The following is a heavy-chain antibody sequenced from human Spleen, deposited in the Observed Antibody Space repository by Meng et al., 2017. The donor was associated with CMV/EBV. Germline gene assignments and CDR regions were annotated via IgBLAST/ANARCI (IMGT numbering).Heavy chain of an antibody. J-gene: IGHJ4*02. CDR2: VSPYNTKT. D-gene: IGHD3-22*01. CDR1: GYAFTSYG. Sequence: ASVKVSCKASGYAFTSYGVSWVRQAPGQGLEWMGWVSPYNTKTEYDKKFQGRVTMTTDTATSTAFLELRSLRSDDSAVYYCARGADSSGYYYYFDYWGQGTLVTVSS. CDR3: ARGADSSGYYYYFDY. V-gene: IGHV1-18*01.